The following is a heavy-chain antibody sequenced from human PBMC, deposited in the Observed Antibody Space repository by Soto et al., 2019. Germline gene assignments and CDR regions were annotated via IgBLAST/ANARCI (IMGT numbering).Heavy chain of an antibody. CDR1: GGSISSYY. Sequence: QVQLQESGPGLVKPSETLSLTCTVSGGSISSYYWSWIRQPAGKGLEWIGRIYTSGSTNYNPSLKSRVTMSVDTSKNQCSLKLSSVTAADTAVYYCARDFSSGDYNYYYGMDVWGQGTTVTVSS. V-gene: IGHV4-4*07. J-gene: IGHJ6*02. CDR3: ARDFSSGDYNYYYGMDV. CDR2: IYTSGST. D-gene: IGHD4-17*01.